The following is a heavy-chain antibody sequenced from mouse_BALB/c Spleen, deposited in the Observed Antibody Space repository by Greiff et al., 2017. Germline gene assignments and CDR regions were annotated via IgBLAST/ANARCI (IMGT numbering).Heavy chain of an antibody. CDR2: IDPETGGT. CDR1: GYTFTDYE. D-gene: IGHD1-1*01. J-gene: IGHJ2*01. Sequence: QVQLQQSGAELVRPGASVTLSCKASGYTFTDYEMHWVKQTPVHGLEWIGAIDPETGGTAYNQKFKGKATLTADKSSSTAYMELRSLTSEDSVVYYCTTVVISVPPFHWGQGTTLTVSS. CDR3: TTVVISVPPFH. V-gene: IGHV1-15*01.